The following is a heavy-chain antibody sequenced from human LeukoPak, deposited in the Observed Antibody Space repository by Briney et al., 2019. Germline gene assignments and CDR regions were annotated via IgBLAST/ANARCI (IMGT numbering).Heavy chain of an antibody. V-gene: IGHV3-30*04. CDR2: ISYDGSNK. Sequence: GGSLRLSCAASGFTFSSYAMHWVRQAPGKGLGWVAVISYDGSNKYYADSVKGRFTISRDNSKNTLYLQMNSLRAEDTAVYYCARSNLGQLDYWGQGTLVTVSS. CDR3: ARSNLGQLDY. CDR1: GFTFSSYA. J-gene: IGHJ4*02. D-gene: IGHD1-14*01.